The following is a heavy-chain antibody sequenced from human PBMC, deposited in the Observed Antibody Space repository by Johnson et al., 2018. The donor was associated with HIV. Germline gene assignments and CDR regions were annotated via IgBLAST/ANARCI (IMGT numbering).Heavy chain of an antibody. J-gene: IGHJ3*02. Sequence: VQLVESGGGLVKPGGSLRLSCAASGFTFSDYYMSWIRQAPGKGLEWVSAISGSGGSTYYADSVKGRFTISRDNSKNTLYLQMNSLRAEDTSVYYCARIGRSYYYGSGRYSHDAFDIWGQGTMVTVSS. CDR3: ARIGRSYYYGSGRYSHDAFDI. CDR1: GFTFSDYY. V-gene: IGHV3-23*04. D-gene: IGHD3-10*01. CDR2: ISGSGGST.